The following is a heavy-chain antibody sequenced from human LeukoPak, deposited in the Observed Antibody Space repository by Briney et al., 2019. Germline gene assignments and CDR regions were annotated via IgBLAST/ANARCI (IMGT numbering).Heavy chain of an antibody. J-gene: IGHJ3*02. V-gene: IGHV1-69*06. D-gene: IGHD3-22*01. CDR3: AVTYYYDSSGYYLDDAFDI. CDR1: GYTFNGHY. CDR2: IIPIFGTA. Sequence: GASVKVSCKASGYTFNGHYMHWVRQAPGQGLEWMGGIIPIFGTANYAQKFQGRVTITADKSTSTAYMELSSLRSEDTAVYYCAVTYYYDSSGYYLDDAFDIWGQGTMVTVSS.